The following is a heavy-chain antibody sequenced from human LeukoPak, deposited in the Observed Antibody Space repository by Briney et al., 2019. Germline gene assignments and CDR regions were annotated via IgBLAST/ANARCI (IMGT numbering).Heavy chain of an antibody. CDR1: GGSFSGYY. D-gene: IGHD2-2*01. CDR3: ARRTMGVTRYCSSTSCYPYYY. J-gene: IGHJ4*02. CDR2: INHSGST. V-gene: IGHV4-34*01. Sequence: SETLSLTCAVYGGSFSGYYWSWIRQPPGKGLEWIGEINHSGSTSYNPSLKSRVTISVDTSKNQFSLKLSSVTAADTAVYYCARRTMGVTRYCSSTSCYPYYYWGQGTLVTVSS.